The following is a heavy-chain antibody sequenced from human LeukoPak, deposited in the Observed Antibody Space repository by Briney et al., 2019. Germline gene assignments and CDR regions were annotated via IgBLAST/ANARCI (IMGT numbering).Heavy chain of an antibody. D-gene: IGHD6-13*01. V-gene: IGHV4-34*01. CDR2: ITHRGSI. Sequence: SETLSLTCGVFGGSFSGHVYSWIRKSPGKGLEWIGEITHRGSINYNPSLKSRVAMSVDTSKNHFSLNLTSVTAADNGIYYCARALAAAVINWGQGTLVTVSS. J-gene: IGHJ1*01. CDR1: GGSFSGHV. CDR3: ARALAAAVIN.